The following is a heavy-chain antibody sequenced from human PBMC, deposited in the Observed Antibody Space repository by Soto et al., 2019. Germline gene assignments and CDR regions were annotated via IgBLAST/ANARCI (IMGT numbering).Heavy chain of an antibody. D-gene: IGHD6-13*01. CDR1: GFTFRGYA. CDR3: ARADIAAAGTEVHYYYYGMDV. J-gene: IGHJ6*02. CDR2: ISYDGSNK. V-gene: IGHV3-30-3*01. Sequence: GGSLRLSCGASGFTFRGYAIHGVRQAPGKGLEWVAVISYDGSNKYYADSVKGRFTISRDNSKNTLYLQMTSLRAEDTAVYYCARADIAAAGTEVHYYYYGMDVWGQGPTVTVSS.